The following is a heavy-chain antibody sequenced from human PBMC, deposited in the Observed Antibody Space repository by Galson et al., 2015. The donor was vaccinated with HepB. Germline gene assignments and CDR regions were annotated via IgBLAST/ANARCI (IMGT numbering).Heavy chain of an antibody. CDR2: IIISGGNT. Sequence: LRLSCAASGITFSSAYAMSWVRQAPGKGLEWVSGIIISGGNTYYADSVKGRFTISRDNFKNTVYLQMSSLRAEDTAIYYCMSQSRDWWWWFDPWGQGTLVTVTS. CDR3: MSQSRDWWWWFDP. CDR1: GITFSSAYA. J-gene: IGHJ5*02. V-gene: IGHV3-23*01. D-gene: IGHD2-8*02.